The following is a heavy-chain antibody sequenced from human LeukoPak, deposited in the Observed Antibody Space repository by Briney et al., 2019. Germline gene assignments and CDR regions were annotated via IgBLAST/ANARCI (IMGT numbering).Heavy chain of an antibody. J-gene: IGHJ6*02. CDR1: GGSISSYY. CDR2: VYYSGST. D-gene: IGHD2-2*01. CDR3: ARNRGEVVPSAIMRGYSYYYGMDV. V-gene: IGHV4-59*08. Sequence: PSETLSLTCTVSGGSISSYYWSWLRQPPGKGLEWIGYVYYSGSTDHNPSLKARVTMSVDTSKNLLSLNLRSVTAADTAVYYCARNRGEVVPSAIMRGYSYYYGMDVWGQGTTVTVSS.